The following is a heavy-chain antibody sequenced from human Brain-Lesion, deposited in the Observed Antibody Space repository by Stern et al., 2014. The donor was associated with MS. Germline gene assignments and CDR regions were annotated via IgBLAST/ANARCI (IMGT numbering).Heavy chain of an antibody. CDR3: AKHLAERPFDY. CDR2: ISNDGNHK. CDR1: GFTYTDYC. Sequence: VQLVESGGGLVQPGGSLRLSCADSGFTYTDYCLRWVRQAPGTGPEWVAVISNDGNHKYYAGSVKDRFTISRDNSKNTLYLQMNSLRVEDTAVYYCAKHLAERPFDYWGQGTLVTVSS. D-gene: IGHD1-1*01. J-gene: IGHJ4*02. V-gene: IGHV3-30*18.